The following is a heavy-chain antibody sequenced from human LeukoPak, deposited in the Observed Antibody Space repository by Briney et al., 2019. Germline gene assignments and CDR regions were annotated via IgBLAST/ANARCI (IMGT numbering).Heavy chain of an antibody. D-gene: IGHD4-11*01. Sequence: ASVKVSCKASGYTFTTYYIHWVRRAPGQGLEWMGVINPSGGSASYAQKFQGRGSMTRDTSTSTVYMELSSLRSEDTAVYYCAKGIHDNSNYAAFDYWGQGTLVTVSS. J-gene: IGHJ4*02. CDR1: GYTFTTYY. CDR3: AKGIHDNSNYAAFDY. CDR2: INPSGGSA. V-gene: IGHV1-46*01.